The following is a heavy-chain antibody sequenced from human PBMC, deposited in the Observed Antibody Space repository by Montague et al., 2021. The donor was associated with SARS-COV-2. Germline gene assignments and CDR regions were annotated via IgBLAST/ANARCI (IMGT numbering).Heavy chain of an antibody. D-gene: IGHD3-3*01. Sequence: TLSLTCTVSGGSISSGGYYWSWIRQHPGKGLEWIGYIYYSGSTYYNPSLKSRVTISVDTSKNQFSLKLSSVTAADTAVYYCARVRGPTIFCVVGPFDYWGQGTLVTVSS. V-gene: IGHV4-31*03. CDR1: GGSISSGGYY. J-gene: IGHJ4*02. CDR3: ARVRGPTIFCVVGPFDY. CDR2: IYYSGST.